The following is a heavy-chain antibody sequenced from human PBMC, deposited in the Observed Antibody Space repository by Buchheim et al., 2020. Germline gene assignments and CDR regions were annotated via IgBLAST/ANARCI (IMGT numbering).Heavy chain of an antibody. CDR3: VKEGGLAVAGGRDY. CDR1: GFTFSSSA. Sequence: EVQLLESGGGLVQPGGSLRLSCAASGFTFSSSAMSWVRQAPGKGLEWVSAISPSGGRRYYTDSLRGRFTISRDNSRNTLYLQMNSLRGEDTAVYYCVKEGGLAVAGGRDYWGPGTL. V-gene: IGHV3-23*01. CDR2: ISPSGGRR. D-gene: IGHD6-19*01. J-gene: IGHJ4*02.